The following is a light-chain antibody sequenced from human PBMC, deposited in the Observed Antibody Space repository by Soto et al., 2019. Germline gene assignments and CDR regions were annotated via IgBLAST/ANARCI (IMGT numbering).Light chain of an antibody. V-gene: IGKV1-5*01. CDR1: QTISSW. J-gene: IGKJ1*01. CDR2: DAS. CDR3: QPYNSFSGT. Sequence: MTQSPSTLSASVGDRVTITCRASQTISSWLAWYQQKPGKAPKLLIYDASSLESGVPSRFSGRGSGTQFTLTISSLQPDDFATYYCQPYNSFSGTFGPGTKVDIK.